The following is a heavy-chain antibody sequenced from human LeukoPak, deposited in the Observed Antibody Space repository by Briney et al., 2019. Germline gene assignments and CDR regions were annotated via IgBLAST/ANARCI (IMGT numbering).Heavy chain of an antibody. CDR2: IYCTGST. V-gene: IGHV4-59*01. Sequence: PSETLSLTCTVSGGSISSYYWSWLRQPPGKGLEWIAYIYCTGSTNYNPSLKSRLTTSVDTSKKQFSLKLSSVTAADTAVYYCARETPYGSGSYPFDYWGQGILVTVSS. CDR1: GGSISSYY. J-gene: IGHJ4*02. D-gene: IGHD3-10*01. CDR3: ARETPYGSGSYPFDY.